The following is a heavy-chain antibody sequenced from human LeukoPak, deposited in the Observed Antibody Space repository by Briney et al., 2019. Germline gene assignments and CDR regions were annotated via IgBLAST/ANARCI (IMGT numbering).Heavy chain of an antibody. Sequence: SETLSLTCAVYGGSFSGYYWSWIRQPPGKGLEWIGEINHSGSTNYNPSLKSRVTISVDTSKNQFSLKLSSVTAEDTAVYYCARGTLNIPGEQGAFDYWGQGTLVTVSS. D-gene: IGHD1-14*01. J-gene: IGHJ4*02. CDR3: ARGTLNIPGEQGAFDY. CDR1: GGSFSGYY. CDR2: INHSGST. V-gene: IGHV4-34*01.